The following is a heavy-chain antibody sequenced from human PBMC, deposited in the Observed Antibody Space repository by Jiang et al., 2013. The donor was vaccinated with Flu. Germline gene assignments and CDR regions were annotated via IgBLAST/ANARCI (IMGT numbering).Heavy chain of an antibody. CDR3: ARWTSGSLDH. D-gene: IGHD3-22*01. Sequence: GLVKPSETLSLTCTVSGDSISISAAFWSWVRQPAGEGLEWIGRIYSSGLTNYNPSLKSRVTMSVDTSRNQFSLKLTSMTAADAAVYYCARWTSGSLDHWGQGTLVTVSS. J-gene: IGHJ4*02. V-gene: IGHV4-61*02. CDR1: GDSISISAAF. CDR2: IYSSGLT.